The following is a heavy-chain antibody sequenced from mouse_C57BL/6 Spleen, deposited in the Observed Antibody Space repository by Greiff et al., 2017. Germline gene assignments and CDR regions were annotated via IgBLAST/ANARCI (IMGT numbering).Heavy chain of an antibody. Sequence: QVQLQQPGAELVKPGASVKLSCKASGYTFTSYWMHWVKQRPGQGLEWIGMIHPNSGSTNYNEKFKSKATLTVDKSSSTAYMQLSSLTSEDSAVYYCARNGGSSPYWYFDVWGTGTTVTVSS. J-gene: IGHJ1*03. D-gene: IGHD1-1*01. CDR1: GYTFTSYW. V-gene: IGHV1-64*01. CDR3: ARNGGSSPYWYFDV. CDR2: IHPNSGST.